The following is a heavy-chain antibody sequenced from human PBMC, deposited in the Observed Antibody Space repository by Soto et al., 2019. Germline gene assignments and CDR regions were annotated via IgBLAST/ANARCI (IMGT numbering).Heavy chain of an antibody. V-gene: IGHV3-33*01. CDR1: AVTFTGYG. CDR3: AREGGGSTAYFGYFAY. D-gene: IGHD3-16*01. Sequence: GGTLRLSCAASAVTFTGYGMHWVRQAPGKGLEWVAVIRFDGSNIYYADSVKGRFTISRDNARNMPYLQMNSLRAEDTADYYCAREGGGSTAYFGYFAYWGLGTLVTVPS. CDR2: IRFDGSNI. J-gene: IGHJ4*02.